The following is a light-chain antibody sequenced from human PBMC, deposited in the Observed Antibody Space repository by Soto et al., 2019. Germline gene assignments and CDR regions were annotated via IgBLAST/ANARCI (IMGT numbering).Light chain of an antibody. Sequence: QSALTQPASVSGSPGQSITISCTGTSSDVGGYNYVSWYQLYPGKAPKLMVYEVSYRPSGVSSRFSGSKSANTASLTISGLQAEDEADYYCSSYASSTAYVFGTGTKLTVL. V-gene: IGLV2-14*01. CDR2: EVS. J-gene: IGLJ1*01. CDR3: SSYASSTAYV. CDR1: SSDVGGYNY.